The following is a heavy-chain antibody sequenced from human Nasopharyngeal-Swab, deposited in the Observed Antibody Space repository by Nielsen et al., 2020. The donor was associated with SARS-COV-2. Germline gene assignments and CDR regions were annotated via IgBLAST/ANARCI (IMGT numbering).Heavy chain of an antibody. CDR3: ARELVYCSSTSCYENWFDP. V-gene: IGHV4-4*07. D-gene: IGHD2-2*01. J-gene: IGHJ5*02. CDR1: GGSFSGYY. CDR2: IYTSGST. Sequence: SATLSLTFTVSGGSFSGYYWSWTRQPAGKGLEWIGRIYTSGSTNYNPSLKSRVTMSVDTFKNQFSLKLSSVTAADTAVYYCARELVYCSSTSCYENWFDPWGQGTLVTVSS.